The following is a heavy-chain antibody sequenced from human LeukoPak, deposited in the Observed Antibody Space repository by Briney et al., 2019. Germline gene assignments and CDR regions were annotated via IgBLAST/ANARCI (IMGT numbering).Heavy chain of an antibody. CDR3: ARGSPPRRNYDSRGYYSYYFDY. CDR1: GYTFTGYY. D-gene: IGHD3-22*01. J-gene: IGHJ4*02. CDR2: ISAYNGNT. Sequence: ASVKVSCNTFGYTFTGYYMHWVRQAPGQGLEWMGWISAYNGNTHYAQKLQGRVTMTTDTSTSTVYMELRSLRSDDTAVYYCARGSPPRRNYDSRGYYSYYFDYWGQGTLVTVSS. V-gene: IGHV1-18*04.